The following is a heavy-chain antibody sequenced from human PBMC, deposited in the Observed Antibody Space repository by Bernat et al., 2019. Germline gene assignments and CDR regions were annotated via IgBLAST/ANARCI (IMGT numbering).Heavy chain of an antibody. J-gene: IGHJ6*02. CDR2: ISAYNGNT. CDR1: GYTFTSYG. D-gene: IGHD2-21*02. V-gene: IGHV1-18*01. Sequence: QVQLVQSGAEVKKPGASVKVSCKASGYTFTSYGISWVRQAPGQGLEWMGWISAYNGNTNYAQKLQGRITMTTDTSTSTAYMELRSLRSDDTAVYYCARVSCGDCPSGYYYGMDVWGQGTTVTVSS. CDR3: ARVSCGDCPSGYYYGMDV.